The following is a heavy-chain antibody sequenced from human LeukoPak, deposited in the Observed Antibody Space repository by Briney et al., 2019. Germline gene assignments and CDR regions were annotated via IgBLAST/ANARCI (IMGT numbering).Heavy chain of an antibody. CDR1: GFTFSAYG. J-gene: IGHJ3*02. V-gene: IGHV3-30*02. CDR2: ITYDGKNK. Sequence: GGSLRLSCAASGFTFSAYGIHWVRQAPGKGLEWVAFITYDGKNKYYADSVQGRITISRDTSKNTVYLQMNSLRAEDTAVYYCARKQYSTSSSILGAFDIWGQGTMVTVSS. D-gene: IGHD6-6*01. CDR3: ARKQYSTSSSILGAFDI.